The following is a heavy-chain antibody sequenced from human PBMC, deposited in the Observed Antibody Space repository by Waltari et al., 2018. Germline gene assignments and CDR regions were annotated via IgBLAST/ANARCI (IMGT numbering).Heavy chain of an antibody. J-gene: IGHJ5*01. CDR3: ARRESGSGWGSTNWFNS. CDR2: ARSSGST. CDR1: GDSITSNL. V-gene: IGHV4-4*09. Sequence: QVQLQESGPGVVKPSETLSLTCTVSGDSITSNLWNWIRQPPGKGLEWIAYARSSGSTRYNPSPSSRATISIDTSRNQFSLKITSVTAADTAVYFCARRESGSGWGSTNWFNSWGQGTLVTVSS. D-gene: IGHD6-19*01.